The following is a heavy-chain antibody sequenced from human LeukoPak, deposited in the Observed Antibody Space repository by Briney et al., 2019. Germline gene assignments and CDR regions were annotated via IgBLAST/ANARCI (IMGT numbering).Heavy chain of an antibody. D-gene: IGHD3-22*01. J-gene: IGHJ4*02. CDR2: IYYSGST. Sequence: SETLSLTCTVSGGSISSSSYYWGWIRQPPGKGLEWIGSIYYSGSTYYNPSLKSRVTISVDTSKNQFSLKLSSVTAADTAVYYCARSFPTYYYDSSGPHFDYWGQGTLVTVSS. CDR1: GGSISSSSYY. CDR3: ARSFPTYYYDSSGPHFDY. V-gene: IGHV4-39*07.